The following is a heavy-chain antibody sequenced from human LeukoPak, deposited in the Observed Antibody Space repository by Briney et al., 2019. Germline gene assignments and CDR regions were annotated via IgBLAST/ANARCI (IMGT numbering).Heavy chain of an antibody. CDR3: AKLEGTYYYDSSGYYSQDY. Sequence: PGGSLRLSCAASGFTFSTYWMTWVRQAPGKGLEWVANINQDGSEKYYVDSLKGRFIIARDNAQNSLYLQMNSLRAEDTAVYYCAKLEGTYYYDSSGYYSQDYWGQGTLVTVSS. CDR2: INQDGSEK. D-gene: IGHD3-22*01. J-gene: IGHJ4*02. CDR1: GFTFSTYW. V-gene: IGHV3-7*03.